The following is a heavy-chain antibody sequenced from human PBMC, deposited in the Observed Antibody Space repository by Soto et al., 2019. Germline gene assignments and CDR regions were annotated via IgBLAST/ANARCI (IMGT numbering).Heavy chain of an antibody. Sequence: QLQLQESGPGLVKPSETLSLTCSVSGGSISSSNYYWAWIRQPPGKGLEWIGGIYHTGETYYNPSLTPRVNLSADTSKNQFSLIPNSVTAAYALDYYSLLHEQYVGHNVYWGRGALVTVSS. V-gene: IGHV4-39*01. CDR3: LLHEQYVGHNVY. CDR2: IYHTGET. CDR1: GGSISSSNYY. D-gene: IGHD2-15*01. J-gene: IGHJ4*02.